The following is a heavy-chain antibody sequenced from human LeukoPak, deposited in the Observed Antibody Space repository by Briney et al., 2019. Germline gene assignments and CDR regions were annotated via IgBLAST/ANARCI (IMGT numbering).Heavy chain of an antibody. D-gene: IGHD6-6*01. CDR1: GYTFTSYY. CDR2: INPSGGST. J-gene: IGHJ6*02. CDR3: AREVDEYSSYYGMDV. V-gene: IGHV1-46*01. Sequence: ASVTVSCKASGYTFTSYYMHWVRQAPGQGLEWMGIINPSGGSTSYAQKFQGRVTMTRDTSTSTVYMELSSLRSEDTAVYYCAREVDEYSSYYGMDVWGQGTTVTVSS.